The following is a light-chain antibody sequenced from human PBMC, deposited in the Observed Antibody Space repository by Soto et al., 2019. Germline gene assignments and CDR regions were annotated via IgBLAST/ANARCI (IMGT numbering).Light chain of an antibody. Sequence: EIVLTQSPGTLSLSPGERATLSCRASQSVSSSYLAWYQQNRGQAPRLLIYGASSRATGIPDRFSGSGSGTDFTLTISRLEPEDFAVYYCQQYGSSPWTFGQGTKV. J-gene: IGKJ1*01. CDR1: QSVSSSY. CDR3: QQYGSSPWT. V-gene: IGKV3-20*01. CDR2: GAS.